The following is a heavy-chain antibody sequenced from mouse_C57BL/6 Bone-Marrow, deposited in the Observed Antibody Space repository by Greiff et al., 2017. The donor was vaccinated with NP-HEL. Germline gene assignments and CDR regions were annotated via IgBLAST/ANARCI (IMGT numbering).Heavy chain of an antibody. Sequence: QVQLQQPGAELVKPGASVKLSCKASGYTFTSYWMHWVKQRPGQGLEWIGMIHPNSGSTNYNEKFKSKATLTVDKSSSTAYMQLSSLTSEDSAVYYCARSLLRGDWYFVVWGTGTTVTVSS. J-gene: IGHJ1*03. D-gene: IGHD1-2*01. CDR3: ARSLLRGDWYFVV. V-gene: IGHV1-64*01. CDR1: GYTFTSYW. CDR2: IHPNSGST.